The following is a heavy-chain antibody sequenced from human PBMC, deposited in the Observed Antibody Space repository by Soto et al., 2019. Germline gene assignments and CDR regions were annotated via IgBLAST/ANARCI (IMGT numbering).Heavy chain of an antibody. CDR2: ISGSGGSA. CDR1: GFTFSNYA. Sequence: VQLLESGGGLVGPGGSLRLSCAASGFTFSNYAMNWVRQAPGKGLECVSVISGSGGSAYYADSVLGRFTISRDNSKNTLYMQMNSLRDEDTAIYYCVREGSGWNSRRSFDFWGRGTMVTVTS. CDR3: VREGSGWNSRRSFDF. J-gene: IGHJ3*01. V-gene: IGHV3-23*01. D-gene: IGHD6-19*01.